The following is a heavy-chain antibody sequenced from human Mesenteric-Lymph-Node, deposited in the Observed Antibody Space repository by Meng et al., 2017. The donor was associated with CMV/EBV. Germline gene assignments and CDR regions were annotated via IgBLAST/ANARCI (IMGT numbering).Heavy chain of an antibody. D-gene: IGHD3-3*01. Sequence: SGPTLVKPPQTLTLTCTFSGFSLSTSGVGVGWIRQPPGKALEWLALSYWNDDKRYSPSLKSRLTITKDTSKNQVVLTMTNMDPVDTATYYCAHRYYDFWSGIADDWGQGTLVTVSS. CDR3: AHRYYDFWSGIADD. V-gene: IGHV2-5*01. CDR1: GFSLSTSGVG. CDR2: SYWNDDK. J-gene: IGHJ4*02.